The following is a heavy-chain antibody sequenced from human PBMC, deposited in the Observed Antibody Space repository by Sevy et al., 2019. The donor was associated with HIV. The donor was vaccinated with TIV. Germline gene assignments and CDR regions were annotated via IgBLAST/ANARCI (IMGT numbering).Heavy chain of an antibody. J-gene: IGHJ4*02. CDR2: VKQDMSEK. V-gene: IGHV3-7*01. D-gene: IGHD3-22*01. CDR1: GFTFSSNW. Sequence: GGSLRLYCATSGFTFSSNWMTWVRQAPGKGLEWVANVKQDMSEKYYADSVKGRFTNSRDNAKNSLYLEMNSLRAEDTAVYYCARAQQITMLVVIGGLYFDFWGQGTLVTVSS. CDR3: ARAQQITMLVVIGGLYFDF.